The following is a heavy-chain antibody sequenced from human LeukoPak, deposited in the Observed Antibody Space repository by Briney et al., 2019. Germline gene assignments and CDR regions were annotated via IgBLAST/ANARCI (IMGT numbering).Heavy chain of an antibody. CDR2: ISSSSSYI. V-gene: IGHV3-21*04. J-gene: IGHJ5*02. CDR1: GFTFSSYS. Sequence: PGGSLRLSCAASGFTFSSYSMNWGRQAPGKGLEWVSSISSSSSYIYYADSVKGRFTISRDNAKNSLYVHMNSLRAEDTALYYCARVAGGRYCSSTSCYMRGWFDPWGQGTLVTVSS. CDR3: ARVAGGRYCSSTSCYMRGWFDP. D-gene: IGHD2-2*02.